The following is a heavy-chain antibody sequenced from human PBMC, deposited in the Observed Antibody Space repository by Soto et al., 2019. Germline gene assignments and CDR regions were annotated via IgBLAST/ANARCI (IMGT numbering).Heavy chain of an antibody. CDR1: GGSISSGGYY. CDR3: ARELRQDIVGYMDV. D-gene: IGHD2-15*01. V-gene: IGHV4-31*03. CDR2: IYYSGST. J-gene: IGHJ6*03. Sequence: PSETLSLTCTVSGGSISSGGYYWSWIRQHPGKGLEWIGYIYYSGSTYYNPSLKSRVTISVDTSKNQFSLKLSSVTAADTAVYYCARELRQDIVGYMDVWGKGTTVTVSS.